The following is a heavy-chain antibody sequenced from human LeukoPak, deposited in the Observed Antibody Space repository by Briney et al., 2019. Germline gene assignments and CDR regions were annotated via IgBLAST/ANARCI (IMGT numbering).Heavy chain of an antibody. CDR1: GGSISSHY. D-gene: IGHD2-2*01. J-gene: IGHJ6*02. V-gene: IGHV4-4*07. CDR3: AREWIVVVPAALKSYYYYYGMDV. Sequence: SETLPLTCTVSGGSISSHYWSWIRQPAGKGLEWIGRIYTSGSTNYNPSLKSRVTMSVDTSKNQFSLKLSSVTAADTAVYYCAREWIVVVPAALKSYYYYYGMDVWGQGTTVTVSS. CDR2: IYTSGST.